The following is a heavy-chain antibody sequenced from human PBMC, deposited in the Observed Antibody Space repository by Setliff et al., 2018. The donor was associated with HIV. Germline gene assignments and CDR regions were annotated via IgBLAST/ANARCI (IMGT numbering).Heavy chain of an antibody. CDR3: ARHHELTAHGLFDS. J-gene: IGHJ4*02. D-gene: IGHD1-7*01. CDR1: GGSINSYY. CDR2: IYYTGTT. V-gene: IGHV4-59*08. Sequence: SETLSLTCTVSGGSINSYYWSWIRQPAGKGLEWIGYIYYTGTTKNNPSLKSRFTISVDVSKNQFSLKLTSVTAADTAVYYCARHHELTAHGLFDSWGQGTLVTVSS.